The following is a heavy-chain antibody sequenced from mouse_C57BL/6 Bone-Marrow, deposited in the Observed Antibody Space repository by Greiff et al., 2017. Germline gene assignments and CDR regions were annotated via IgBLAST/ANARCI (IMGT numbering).Heavy chain of an antibody. CDR1: GYTFTSYW. D-gene: IGHD2-5*01. CDR2: IHPNSGST. Sequence: QVQLQQPGAELVKPGASVKLSCKASGYTFTSYWMHWVKQRPGQGLEWIGMIHPNSGSTNYNEKFKSKATLTVDKSSSTAYMQLSSLTSEDSAVXYCARSGYSTFFDYWGQGTTLTVSS. CDR3: ARSGYSTFFDY. J-gene: IGHJ2*01. V-gene: IGHV1-64*01.